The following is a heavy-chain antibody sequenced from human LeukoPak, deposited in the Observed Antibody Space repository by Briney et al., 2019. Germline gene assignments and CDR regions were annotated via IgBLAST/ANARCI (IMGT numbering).Heavy chain of an antibody. V-gene: IGHV3-21*01. J-gene: IGHJ4*02. Sequence: GGSLRLSCAASGFTFSSYSMNWVRQAPGKGLEWVSSISSSSSYIYYADSVKGRFTISRDNAKNSLYLQMNSLRAEDTAVYYCARESGYYDILTGYYTPYYFDYWGQGTLVTVSS. CDR2: ISSSSSYI. D-gene: IGHD3-9*01. CDR3: ARESGYYDILTGYYTPYYFDY. CDR1: GFTFSSYS.